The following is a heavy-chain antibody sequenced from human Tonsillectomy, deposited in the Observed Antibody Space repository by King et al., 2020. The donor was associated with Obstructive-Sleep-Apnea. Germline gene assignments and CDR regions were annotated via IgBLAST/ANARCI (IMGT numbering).Heavy chain of an antibody. CDR3: ARVTSSSWSTPAGHGGMDV. CDR2: ISYDGSNK. CDR1: GFTFSSYA. J-gene: IGHJ6*02. D-gene: IGHD6-13*01. V-gene: IGHV3-30*04. Sequence: VQLVESGGGVVQPGRSLRLSCAASGFTFSSYAMLWVRPAPGKGLEWVAVISYDGSNKYYAYSVKGRFTISRDNSKNTLYMKMNSLRAEDTAGYYCARVTSSSWSTPAGHGGMDVWGQGTTVTVS.